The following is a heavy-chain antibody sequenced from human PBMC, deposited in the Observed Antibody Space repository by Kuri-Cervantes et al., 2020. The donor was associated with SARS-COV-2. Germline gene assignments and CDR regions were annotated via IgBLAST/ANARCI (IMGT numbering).Heavy chain of an antibody. J-gene: IGHJ6*03. CDR1: GFTFSSYA. D-gene: IGHD6-13*01. CDR2: ISSSSSYI. Sequence: GGSLRLSCAASGFTFSSYAMHWVRQAPGKGLEWVSSISSSSSYIYYADSVKGRFTISRDNAKNSLYLQMNSLRAEDTAVYYCAKDPGSWPYYYYMDVWGKGTTVTVSS. CDR3: AKDPGSWPYYYYMDV. V-gene: IGHV3-21*04.